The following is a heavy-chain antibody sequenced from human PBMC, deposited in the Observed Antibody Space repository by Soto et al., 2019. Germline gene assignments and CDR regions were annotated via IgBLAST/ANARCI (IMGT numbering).Heavy chain of an antibody. J-gene: IGHJ4*02. D-gene: IGHD1-1*01. Sequence: QVPLVESEGGVVQPGRSLRLSCTASGFTFSNYGMHWVRQAPGKGLEWVTVISYDGNVAYYAGSVKGRFTSSRDNSKNTLYLPMNSLTTKDTAVYYCAKEGPITNWSFDYWGQGTLVTVSS. CDR1: GFTFSNYG. CDR3: AKEGPITNWSFDY. CDR2: ISYDGNVA. V-gene: IGHV3-30*18.